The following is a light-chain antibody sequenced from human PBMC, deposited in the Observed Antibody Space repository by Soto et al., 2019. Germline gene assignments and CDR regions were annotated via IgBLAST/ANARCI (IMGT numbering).Light chain of an antibody. J-gene: IGKJ3*01. CDR1: QSVLYSSNNKNY. Sequence: DIVMTQSPDSLAVSLGERATINCKSSQSVLYSSNNKNYLAWYQQKPGQPPKLFIYWASTRESGVPDRFSGSGSGSDFPLTLSSLQAEDVAVYSCQQYYSTPPFTFGPGTKVDIK. CDR3: QQYYSTPPFT. V-gene: IGKV4-1*01. CDR2: WAS.